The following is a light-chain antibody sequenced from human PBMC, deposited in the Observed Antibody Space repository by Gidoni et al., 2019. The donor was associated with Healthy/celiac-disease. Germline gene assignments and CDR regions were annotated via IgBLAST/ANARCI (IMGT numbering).Light chain of an antibody. CDR3: SSYTSSSTLP. V-gene: IGLV2-14*01. J-gene: IGLJ2*01. Sequence: QSALTQPASVSGSPGQSTTISCTGTSSDVGVYNYVSWYQQHPGKAPKLMIYDVSNRPSGVSNRFSGSKSGNTASLTISGLQAEDEADYYCSSYTSSSTLPFGGGTKLTVL. CDR1: SSDVGVYNY. CDR2: DVS.